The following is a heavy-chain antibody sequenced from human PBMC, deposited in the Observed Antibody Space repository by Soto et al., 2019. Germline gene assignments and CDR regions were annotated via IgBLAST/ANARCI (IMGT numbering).Heavy chain of an antibody. Sequence: GSGPTLVNPTQTLTLTCTFSGFSLSTSGVGVGWIRQPPGKALEWLALIYWNDDKRYSPSLESRLTITKDTSKNQVVLTMTNMDPVDTATYYCAHRRRYCSSTSCSNWFDPWGQGTLVTVSS. V-gene: IGHV2-5*01. CDR1: GFSLSTSGVG. CDR3: AHRRRYCSSTSCSNWFDP. CDR2: IYWNDDK. J-gene: IGHJ5*02. D-gene: IGHD2-2*01.